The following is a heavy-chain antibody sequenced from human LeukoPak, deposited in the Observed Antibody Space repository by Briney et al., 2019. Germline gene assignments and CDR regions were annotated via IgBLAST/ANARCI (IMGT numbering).Heavy chain of an antibody. J-gene: IGHJ4*02. CDR1: GGSVSSGNYY. CDR2: IYYSGST. CDR3: ARDSGYSYGPLDY. Sequence: LSQTLSLTCTVSGGSVSSGNYYWSWIRQHPGKGLEWIGYIYYSGSTYYNPSLKSRVTISVDKSRNQFSLKLSSVTAADTAVYYCARDSGYSYGPLDYWGQGTLVTVSS. D-gene: IGHD5-18*01. V-gene: IGHV4-31*03.